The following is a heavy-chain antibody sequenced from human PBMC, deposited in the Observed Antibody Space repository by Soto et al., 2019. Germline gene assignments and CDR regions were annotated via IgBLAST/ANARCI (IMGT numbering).Heavy chain of an antibody. CDR2: VIPILGQA. Sequence: AASVKVSCKASGGIFSSYAISWLRQAPGQGLEWMGAVIPILGQAYYAQNFQDRVTITADESTRTAYMDLISLRSDDTAVYFCARVGGVGAPPGADYWGQGTLVTVSS. V-gene: IGHV1-69*13. CDR3: ARVGGVGAPPGADY. CDR1: GGIFSSYA. J-gene: IGHJ4*02. D-gene: IGHD1-26*01.